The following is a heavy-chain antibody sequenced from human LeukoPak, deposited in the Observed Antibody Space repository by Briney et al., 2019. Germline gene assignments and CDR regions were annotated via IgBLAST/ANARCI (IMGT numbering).Heavy chain of an antibody. V-gene: IGHV1-46*01. Sequence: ASVKVSCKASGYTFTSYYMHWVRQAPGQGLEWMGIINPSGGSTSYAQKFQGRVTMTRDTSTSTVYMELSSLRSEDTAVYYCASGEAYYDFWSGYKAFDYWGQGTLVTVSP. CDR2: INPSGGST. J-gene: IGHJ4*02. CDR3: ASGEAYYDFWSGYKAFDY. D-gene: IGHD3-3*01. CDR1: GYTFTSYY.